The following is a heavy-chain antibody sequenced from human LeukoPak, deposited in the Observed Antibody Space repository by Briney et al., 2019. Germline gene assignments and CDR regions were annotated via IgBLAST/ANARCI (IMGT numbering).Heavy chain of an antibody. CDR3: AREGYCSSTSCPRDAFDI. V-gene: IGHV1-18*01. CDR1: GYTFTSYG. D-gene: IGHD2-2*01. CDR2: ISAYNGNT. J-gene: IGHJ3*02. Sequence: ASVKVSCEASGYTFTSYGISWVRQAPGQGLEWMGWISAYNGNTNYAQKLQGRVTMTTDTSTSTAYMELRSLRSDDTAVYYCAREGYCSSTSCPRDAFDIWGQGTMVTVSS.